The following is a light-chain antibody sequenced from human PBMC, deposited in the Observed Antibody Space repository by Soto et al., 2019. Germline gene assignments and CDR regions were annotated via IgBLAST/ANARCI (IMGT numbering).Light chain of an antibody. V-gene: IGLV2-11*01. CDR1: TGDVGAYDR. CDR3: CSHAGGSSWV. Sequence: QSALTQPRSVSGSPGQSGTLSCSGTTGDVGAYDRVSWYQHQPTKAPELIVYDVTNRPSGVPYRFSGSKSGSTGSVNISVLQGEDDSDYYCCSHAGGSSWVFGGGTKLTVL. J-gene: IGLJ3*02. CDR2: DVT.